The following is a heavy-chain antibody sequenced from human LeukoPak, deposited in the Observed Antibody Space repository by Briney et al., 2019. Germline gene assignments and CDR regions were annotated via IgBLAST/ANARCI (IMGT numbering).Heavy chain of an antibody. D-gene: IGHD3-9*01. V-gene: IGHV3-23*01. CDR1: GFSFNTYA. CDR3: ARDPGYAIYYFDY. CDR2: ISGRGDSP. J-gene: IGHJ4*02. Sequence: PGGSLRLSCAASGFSFNTYAMSWVRQAQGKGLEWVSTISGRGDSPYYADSVKGRFSISRDNSKNTLFLHMNSLRAEDTAVYFCARDPGYAIYYFDYWGQGNLVTVSS.